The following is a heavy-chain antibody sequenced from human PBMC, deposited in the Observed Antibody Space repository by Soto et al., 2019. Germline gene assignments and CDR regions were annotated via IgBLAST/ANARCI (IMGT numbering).Heavy chain of an antibody. Sequence: QVQLVESGGGVVQPGRSLRLSCAASGFTFSSYGMHWVRQAPGKGLEWVAIISYDGSNKYYADSVKGRFTISRDNSKNTLSLQMYSLRAEDTAVYYCAKDRGVWWWDFDYWGQGTLVTVSS. CDR3: AKDRGVWWWDFDY. D-gene: IGHD2-21*01. CDR2: ISYDGSNK. CDR1: GFTFSSYG. V-gene: IGHV3-30*18. J-gene: IGHJ4*02.